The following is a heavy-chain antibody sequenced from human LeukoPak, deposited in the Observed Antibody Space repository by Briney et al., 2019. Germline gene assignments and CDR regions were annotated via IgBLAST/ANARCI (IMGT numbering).Heavy chain of an antibody. CDR3: ARRYYDSSGYSRHFDY. J-gene: IGHJ4*02. CDR1: GYSFNSYC. CDR2: MYPYDSDT. V-gene: IGHV5-51*01. D-gene: IGHD3-22*01. Sequence: GESLKISCKGSGYSFNSYCNGWVRQMPGKGLEWMGLMYPYDSDTRYNTSFQGQVTISADKSISTAYLQWSSLKTSDTAMYFCARRYYDSSGYSRHFDYWGQGNLVTVSS.